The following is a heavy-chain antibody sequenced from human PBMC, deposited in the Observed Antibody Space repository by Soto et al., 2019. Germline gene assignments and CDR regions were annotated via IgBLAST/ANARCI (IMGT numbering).Heavy chain of an antibody. CDR2: INHSGST. J-gene: IGHJ5*02. Sequence: QVQLQQWGAGLLKPSETLSLTCAVYGGSFSGYYWSWIRQPPGKGLEWIGEINHSGSTNYNPSLKGRVTISVDTSKNQFSLKLSSVTAADTAVYYCAAGLPRKVGINWFDPWGQGTLVTVSS. D-gene: IGHD6-13*01. CDR3: AAGLPRKVGINWFDP. V-gene: IGHV4-34*01. CDR1: GGSFSGYY.